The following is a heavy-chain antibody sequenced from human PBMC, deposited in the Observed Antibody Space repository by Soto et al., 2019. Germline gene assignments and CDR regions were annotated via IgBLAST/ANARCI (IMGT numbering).Heavy chain of an antibody. CDR1: GFSFSLRY. CDR2: ISPGGDNI. V-gene: IGHV3-11*01. Sequence: QVQLVESGGGLVNPGGSLRLSCADSGFSFSLRYMSWIRQAPGRGLEWVSYISPGGDNIHYADFVKGRFTISRDNPKDSLYLQMNSLRVEDTAVYYCVTETQWYFDDWGQGTLVTVSS. CDR3: VTETQWYFDD. D-gene: IGHD2-8*01. J-gene: IGHJ4*02.